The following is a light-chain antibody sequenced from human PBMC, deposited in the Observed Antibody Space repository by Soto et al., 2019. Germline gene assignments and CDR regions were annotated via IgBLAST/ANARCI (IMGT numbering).Light chain of an antibody. CDR2: DAS. CDR3: QQYNTYPLT. J-gene: IGKJ4*01. Sequence: DIQMTQSPSTLSASVGDRVTITCRASQTISNWLAWYQQKPGKAPKVLIFDASTLDGGVPSRFSGRRSGTDFTLTISSLQPSDLATYYCQQYNTYPLTFGGGTKVDIK. CDR1: QTISNW. V-gene: IGKV1-5*01.